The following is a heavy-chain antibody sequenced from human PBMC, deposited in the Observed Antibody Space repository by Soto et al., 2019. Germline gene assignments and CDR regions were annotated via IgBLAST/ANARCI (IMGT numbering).Heavy chain of an antibody. D-gene: IGHD5-18*01. CDR2: ISSSSSYI. CDR1: GFTFSSYS. CDR3: ARDQGVDTAMVTPWFDP. J-gene: IGHJ5*02. V-gene: IGHV3-21*01. Sequence: GGSLRLSCAASGFTFSSYSMNWVRQAPGKGLEWVSSISSSSSYIYYADSVKGRFTISRDNAKNSLCLQMNSLRAEDTAVYYCARDQGVDTAMVTPWFDPWGRGTLVTVSS.